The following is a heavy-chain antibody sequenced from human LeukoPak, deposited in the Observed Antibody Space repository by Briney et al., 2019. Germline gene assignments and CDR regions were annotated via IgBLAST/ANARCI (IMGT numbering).Heavy chain of an antibody. CDR1: GVSISSGDYY. Sequence: SETLSLTCTVSGVSISSGDYYWSWIRQPPGKGLEWIGYIYYSGSTYYNPSLKSRVTISVDTSKNQFSLKLSSVTAADTAVYYCASYGSGTYYFDYWGQGTLVTVSS. J-gene: IGHJ4*02. CDR2: IYYSGST. D-gene: IGHD3-10*01. V-gene: IGHV4-30-4*01. CDR3: ASYGSGTYYFDY.